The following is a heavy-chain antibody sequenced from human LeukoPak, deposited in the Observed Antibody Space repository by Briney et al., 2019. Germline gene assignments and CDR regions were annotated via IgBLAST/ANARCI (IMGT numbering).Heavy chain of an antibody. V-gene: IGHV1-8*01. CDR1: GYTFTSYD. CDR3: ARVVGASLTWLHYYHYMDG. D-gene: IGHD2-2*01. J-gene: IGHJ6*03. Sequence: ASVKVSCKASGYTFTSYDINWVRQATGQGLEWMGWMNPNSGNTGYAQKFQGRVTMTRNTSISTAYMELSSLRSEDTAVYYCARVVGASLTWLHYYHYMDGWGKGTTVTVSS. CDR2: MNPNSGNT.